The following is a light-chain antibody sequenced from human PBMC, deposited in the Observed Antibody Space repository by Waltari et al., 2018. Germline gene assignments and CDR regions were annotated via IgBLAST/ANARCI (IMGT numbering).Light chain of an antibody. Sequence: QSVLTQPPSMSGAPGQRVTISCTGSSSNIGAGHDVHWYQVFPGTAPKLLIYGNTIRPSGVPDRFSGSKSDTSASLAIGGLQAEDEADYYCQSFDIRLSGGVVFGGGTKVTVL. J-gene: IGLJ3*02. CDR3: QSFDIRLSGGVV. CDR1: SSNIGAGHD. CDR2: GNT. V-gene: IGLV1-40*01.